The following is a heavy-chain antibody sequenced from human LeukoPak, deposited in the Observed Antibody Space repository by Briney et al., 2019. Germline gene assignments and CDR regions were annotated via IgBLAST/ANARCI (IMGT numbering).Heavy chain of an antibody. CDR2: INPNSGGT. D-gene: IGHD1-26*01. J-gene: IGHJ4*02. CDR3: ARVGRVGATHPATY. V-gene: IGHV1-2*06. CDR1: GYTFTGYY. Sequence: ASVKVSCKASGYTFTGYYMHWVRQAPGQGLEWMGRINPNSGGTNYAQKFQGRVTMTRDTSISTAYMELSRLRSDDTAVYYCARVGRVGATHPATYWGQGTLVTVSS.